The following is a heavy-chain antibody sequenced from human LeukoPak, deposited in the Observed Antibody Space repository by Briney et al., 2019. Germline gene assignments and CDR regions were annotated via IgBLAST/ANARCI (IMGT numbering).Heavy chain of an antibody. J-gene: IGHJ4*02. CDR2: IYYSGST. CDR1: GGSISSYY. CDR3: ARGDTAMPSFDY. D-gene: IGHD5-18*01. V-gene: IGHV4-59*01. Sequence: SETLSLTCTVSGGSISSYYWSWIRQPPGKGLEWIGYIYYSGSTNYNPSLKSRVTISVDTFKNQFSLKLSSVTAADTAVYYCARGDTAMPSFDYWGQGTLVTVSS.